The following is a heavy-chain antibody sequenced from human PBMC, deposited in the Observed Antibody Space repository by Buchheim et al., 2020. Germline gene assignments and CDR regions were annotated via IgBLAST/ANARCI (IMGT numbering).Heavy chain of an antibody. J-gene: IGHJ6*02. CDR2: ISSSGSST. CDR1: GFPFSGYY. Sequence: QAQLVESGGGMVKPGGSLRLSCAASGFPFSGYYMTWIRRAPGKGPECISYISSSGSSTYYGDSVKGRFTISRDNAKKSLSLQMNSLRGEDTAVYYCARIVVIPGGPDFSNYGMDVWGQGTT. D-gene: IGHD2-15*01. V-gene: IGHV3-11*01. CDR3: ARIVVIPGGPDFSNYGMDV.